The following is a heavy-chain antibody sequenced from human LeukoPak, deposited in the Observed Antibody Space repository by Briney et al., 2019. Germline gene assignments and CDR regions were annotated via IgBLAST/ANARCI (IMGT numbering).Heavy chain of an antibody. D-gene: IGHD1-26*01. Sequence: SETLSLTCTVSGGSISSYYWSWIRQPPGKGLEWIGYIYYSGSTNYNPSLKSRVTISVDTSKNQFSLKLISVTAADTAVYYCASLSSGSYPYSFDYSGQGTLVTVSS. CDR1: GGSISSYY. V-gene: IGHV4-59*08. J-gene: IGHJ4*02. CDR3: ASLSSGSYPYSFDY. CDR2: IYYSGST.